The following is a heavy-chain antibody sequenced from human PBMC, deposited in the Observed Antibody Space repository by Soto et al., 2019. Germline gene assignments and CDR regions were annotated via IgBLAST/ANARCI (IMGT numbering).Heavy chain of an antibody. V-gene: IGHV3-23*01. CDR1: GFTFSSYA. CDR2: ISGSGGST. D-gene: IGHD3-22*01. Sequence: XGSLSLSCAASGFTFSSYAMSWVRQAPGNGLEWVSAISGSGGSTYYADSVKGRFTISRDNSKNTLYLQMNSLRAEDTAVYYCAKDEPHYYDSSGYYRFDYWGQGTLVTVSS. J-gene: IGHJ4*02. CDR3: AKDEPHYYDSSGYYRFDY.